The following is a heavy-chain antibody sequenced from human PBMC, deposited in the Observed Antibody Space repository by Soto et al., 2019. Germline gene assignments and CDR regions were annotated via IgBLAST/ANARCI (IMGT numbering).Heavy chain of an antibody. CDR2: ISGSGGST. CDR3: AKDPVKATMTLDY. Sequence: GGSLRLSCAASGFPFSSYAMSWVRQAPGKGLEWVSAISGSGGSTYYADSVKGRFTISRDNSKNTLYLQMNSLRAEDTAVYYCAKDPVKATMTLDYWGQGTLVTVSS. J-gene: IGHJ4*02. CDR1: GFPFSSYA. D-gene: IGHD5-12*01. V-gene: IGHV3-23*01.